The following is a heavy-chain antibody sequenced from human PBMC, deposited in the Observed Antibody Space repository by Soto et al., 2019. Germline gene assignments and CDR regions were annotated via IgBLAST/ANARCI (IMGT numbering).Heavy chain of an antibody. J-gene: IGHJ4*02. CDR2: IIPILGIA. Sequence: QVQLVQSGAEVKKPGSSVKVSCKASGGTFSSYTISWVRQAPGQGLEWMGRIIPILGIANYAQKFQGRVTITADKSTSTAYMELSSLRSEDTAVYYCAEGYSSGWYDYWGQGTLVTVSS. CDR1: GGTFSSYT. CDR3: AEGYSSGWYDY. V-gene: IGHV1-69*02. D-gene: IGHD6-13*01.